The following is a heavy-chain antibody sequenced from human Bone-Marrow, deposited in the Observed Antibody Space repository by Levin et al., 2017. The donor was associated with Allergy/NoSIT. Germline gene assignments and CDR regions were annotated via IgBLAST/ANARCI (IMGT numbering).Heavy chain of an antibody. CDR3: ARHYPILGKDSSGWNYYYYGMDV. J-gene: IGHJ6*02. CDR1: GYSFTSYW. D-gene: IGHD6-19*01. Sequence: GESLKISCKGSGYSFTSYWIGWVRQMPGKGLEWMGIIYPGDSDTRYSPSFQGQVTISADKSISTAYLQWSSLKASDTAMYYCARHYPILGKDSSGWNYYYYGMDVWGQGTTVTVSS. V-gene: IGHV5-51*01. CDR2: IYPGDSDT.